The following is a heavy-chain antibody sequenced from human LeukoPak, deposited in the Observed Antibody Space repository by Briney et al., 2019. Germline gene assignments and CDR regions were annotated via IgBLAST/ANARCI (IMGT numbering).Heavy chain of an antibody. Sequence: GASVKVSCKASGYTFTSYDINWVRQATGQGLEWMGWMNPNSGNTGYAQKFQGRVTMTRNTSISTAYMELSSLRSEDTAVYYCARGDFWSGYYSIYYYYGMDVWGQGTTVTVSS. V-gene: IGHV1-8*01. CDR3: ARGDFWSGYYSIYYYYGMDV. D-gene: IGHD3-3*01. J-gene: IGHJ6*02. CDR2: MNPNSGNT. CDR1: GYTFTSYD.